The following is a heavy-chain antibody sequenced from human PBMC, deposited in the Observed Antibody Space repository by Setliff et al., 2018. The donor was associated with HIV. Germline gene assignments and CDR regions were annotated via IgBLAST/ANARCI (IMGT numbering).Heavy chain of an antibody. CDR1: GGSISSSSYY. V-gene: IGHV4-39*07. CDR3: ARGASQGAFDAFDI. CDR2: IYYSGST. J-gene: IGHJ3*02. D-gene: IGHD1-26*01. Sequence: SETLSLTCTVSGGSISSSSYYWGWIRQPPGKGLEWIGSIYYSGSTYYNPSLKSRVTISVDTSKNQFSLKLSSVTAADTAVYYCARGASQGAFDAFDIWGQGTMVTVSS.